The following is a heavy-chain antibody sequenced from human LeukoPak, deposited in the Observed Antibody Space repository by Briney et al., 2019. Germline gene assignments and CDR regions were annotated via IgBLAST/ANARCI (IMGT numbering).Heavy chain of an antibody. CDR3: ARAHVLRHFDWHDAFDI. V-gene: IGHV4-39*07. CDR2: IYYSGST. J-gene: IGHJ3*02. D-gene: IGHD3-9*01. Sequence: SETLSLTCTVSGGSISSSSYYRGWIRQPPGKGLEWIGSIYYSGSTYYNPSLKSRVTISVDTSKNQFSLKLSSVTAADTAVYYCARAHVLRHFDWHDAFDIWGQGTMVTVSS. CDR1: GGSISSSSYY.